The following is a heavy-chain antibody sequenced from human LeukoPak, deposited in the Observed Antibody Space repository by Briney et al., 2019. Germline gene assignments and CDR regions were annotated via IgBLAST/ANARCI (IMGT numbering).Heavy chain of an antibody. Sequence: WSLRLSCAASGFSFRDFWMTWVRQAPGKGLEWVANINQGGSVKYYVDSVKGRFTISRDDAESSLYVQMNSLRDEDTAVYYCARFGYSGWNLEYWGQGTLVTVSS. CDR3: ARFGYSGWNLEY. CDR1: GFSFRDFW. V-gene: IGHV3-7*01. J-gene: IGHJ4*02. CDR2: INQGGSVK. D-gene: IGHD5-12*01.